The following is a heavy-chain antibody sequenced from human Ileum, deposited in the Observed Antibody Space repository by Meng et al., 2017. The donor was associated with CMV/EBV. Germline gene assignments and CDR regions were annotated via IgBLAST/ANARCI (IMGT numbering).Heavy chain of an antibody. Sequence: GGSLRPSCAASGFTFSSYGMHWVRQAPGKGLEWVAFILYDGSNRYYADSVKGRFTISRDNSKKTLYLQMNSLRAEDTAVYYCAKDQSSSFPSYYYYYGMDVWGQGTTVTVSS. CDR2: ILYDGSNR. CDR1: GFTFSSYG. D-gene: IGHD6-6*01. V-gene: IGHV3-30*02. CDR3: AKDQSSSFPSYYYYYGMDV. J-gene: IGHJ6*02.